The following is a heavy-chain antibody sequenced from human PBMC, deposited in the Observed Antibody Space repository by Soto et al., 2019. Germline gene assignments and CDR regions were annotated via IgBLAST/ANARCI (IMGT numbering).Heavy chain of an antibody. CDR3: ARDAESVTYDYYYGMYF. J-gene: IGHJ6*02. D-gene: IGHD3-10*01. Sequence: ASVKVSCKASGYTFTSYGISWVRQAPGQGLEWVGWISAYNGNTNYAQKLQGRVTMTTDTSTSTAYMELRSLRSDDTAVYYCARDAESVTYDYYYGMYFWGQGTSVTVSS. V-gene: IGHV1-18*01. CDR2: ISAYNGNT. CDR1: GYTFTSYG.